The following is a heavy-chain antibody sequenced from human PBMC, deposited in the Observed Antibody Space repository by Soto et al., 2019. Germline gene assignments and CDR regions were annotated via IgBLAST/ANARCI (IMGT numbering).Heavy chain of an antibody. V-gene: IGHV1-3*01. D-gene: IGHD2-15*01. CDR1: GYTFSSYV. CDR3: ARNLVVVVDGTRALGY. CDR2: INAGNGNT. J-gene: IGHJ4*02. Sequence: QVQLVQSGAEVKKPGASVNVSCKASGYTFSSYVLHWVRQAPGQSLEWMGWINAGNGNTKSSQKFQGRVTLTRDTSANTAYMELSSLTSEDPAVSFVARNLVVVVDGTRALGYWGQGTLVTVSS.